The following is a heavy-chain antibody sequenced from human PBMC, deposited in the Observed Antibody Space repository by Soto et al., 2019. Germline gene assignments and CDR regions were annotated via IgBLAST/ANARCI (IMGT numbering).Heavy chain of an antibody. J-gene: IGHJ4*02. Sequence: SETLSLTCTVSGGSISSYYWSWIRQPPGKGLEWIGYIYYSGSTNYNPSLKSRVTISVDTSKNQFSLKLSSVTAADTAVYYCARGEEYCGGDCYRFDYWGQGTLVTVSS. CDR1: GGSISSYY. D-gene: IGHD2-21*02. CDR2: IYYSGST. CDR3: ARGEEYCGGDCYRFDY. V-gene: IGHV4-59*01.